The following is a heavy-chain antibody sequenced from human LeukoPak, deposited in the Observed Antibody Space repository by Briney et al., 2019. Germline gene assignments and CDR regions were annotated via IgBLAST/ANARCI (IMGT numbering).Heavy chain of an antibody. Sequence: GGSLRLSCAASGFTFSSYAMSWVRQAPGKGLEWVSSISSSSSYIYYADSVKGRFTISRDNAKNSLYLQMNSLRAEDTAVYYCARDPIVVVPAAIQGQGWFDPWGQGTLVTVSS. J-gene: IGHJ5*02. CDR3: ARDPIVVVPAAIQGQGWFDP. CDR1: GFTFSSYA. D-gene: IGHD2-2*01. V-gene: IGHV3-21*01. CDR2: ISSSSSYI.